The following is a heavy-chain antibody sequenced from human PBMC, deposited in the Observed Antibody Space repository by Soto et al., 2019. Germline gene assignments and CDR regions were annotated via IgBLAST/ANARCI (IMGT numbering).Heavy chain of an antibody. CDR3: ARDQGGYGIFDD. J-gene: IGHJ4*02. D-gene: IGHD5-12*01. V-gene: IGHV1-18*04. Sequence: QVQLVQSGPEVKKPEASVKVSCKTSGYTFTSSGISWVRQAPGQGPEWMGWISGHNGVTNFARNFKERVTLTIDSSTTAAYMEVRRLSFADTAIYYCARDQGGYGIFDDWGQGTLVTVSS. CDR2: ISGHNGVT. CDR1: GYTFTSSG.